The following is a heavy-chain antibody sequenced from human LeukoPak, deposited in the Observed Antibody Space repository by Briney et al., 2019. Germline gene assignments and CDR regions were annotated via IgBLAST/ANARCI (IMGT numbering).Heavy chain of an antibody. CDR3: AREGGAYTTWWKAFDM. CDR1: GYTFSDYY. Sequence: ASVKDSRKASGYTFSDYYVHWVRPAPGQGLEWMGWINPRSGDTNYLEKFQGRVTVTRDTSISAAYLALNRLTSDDTAVYFCAREGGAYTTWWKAFDMWGQGTLVSVSS. V-gene: IGHV1-2*02. CDR2: INPRSGDT. D-gene: IGHD3-16*01. J-gene: IGHJ3*02.